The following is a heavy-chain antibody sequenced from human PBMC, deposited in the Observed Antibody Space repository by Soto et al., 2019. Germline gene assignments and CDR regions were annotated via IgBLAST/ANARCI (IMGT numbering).Heavy chain of an antibody. CDR3: ATAKLLLPWLFDY. CDR1: GFTFSLYG. CDR2: IYSGGST. V-gene: IGHV3-NL1*01. Sequence: GGSLRLSCAASGFTFSLYGMHWVRQAPGKGLEWVAVIYSGGSTYYADSVKGRFIISRDDSKNTLFLQMNSLRAEDTAVYYCATAKLLLPWLFDYWGQGTLVTVSS. J-gene: IGHJ4*02. D-gene: IGHD2-15*01.